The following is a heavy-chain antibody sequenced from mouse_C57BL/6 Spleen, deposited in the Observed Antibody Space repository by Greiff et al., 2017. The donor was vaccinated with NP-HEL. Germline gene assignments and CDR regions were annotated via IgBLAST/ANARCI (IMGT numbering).Heavy chain of an antibody. J-gene: IGHJ4*01. D-gene: IGHD2-1*01. CDR2: IDPEDGET. Sequence: EVQLQQSGAELVKPGASVKLSCTASGFNIKDYYMHWVKQRTEQGLEWIGRIDPEDGETKYDPKFQGKATITADTSSNTAYLQLSSLTSEDTAVYYCARSGNYVYAMDYWGQGTSVTVSS. V-gene: IGHV14-2*01. CDR1: GFNIKDYY. CDR3: ARSGNYVYAMDY.